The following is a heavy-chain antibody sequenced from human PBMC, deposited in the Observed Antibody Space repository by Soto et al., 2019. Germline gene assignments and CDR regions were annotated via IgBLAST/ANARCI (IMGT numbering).Heavy chain of an antibody. Sequence: SETLSLTCAVNGGSFTGYYGAWIRQSPEKGLEWIGEISHSGTTKYNPSLKSRVTISVDTSKNQFSLKLSSVTAADMGMYYCARNGGNTWYYFDSWGQGTVVTVSS. D-gene: IGHD6-13*01. CDR3: ARNGGNTWYYFDS. CDR2: ISHSGTT. J-gene: IGHJ4*02. V-gene: IGHV4-34*01. CDR1: GGSFTGYY.